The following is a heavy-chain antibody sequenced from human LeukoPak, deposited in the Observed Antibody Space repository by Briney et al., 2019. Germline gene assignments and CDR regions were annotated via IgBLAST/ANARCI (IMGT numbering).Heavy chain of an antibody. CDR3: VRDRDTSGWLY. CDR2: ISHDDKNR. Sequence: GGSLRLSCAASGFTFTSYAFHWVRQAPGKGLEWVTVISHDDKNRYYADSVKGRFTISRDNSKNTVYLQMNSLRVEDTAVYFCVRDRDTSGWLYWGQGTLVTVSS. J-gene: IGHJ4*02. CDR1: GFTFTSYA. D-gene: IGHD6-19*01. V-gene: IGHV3-30*04.